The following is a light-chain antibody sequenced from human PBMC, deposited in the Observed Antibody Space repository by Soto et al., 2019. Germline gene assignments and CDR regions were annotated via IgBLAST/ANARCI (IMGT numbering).Light chain of an antibody. CDR3: AAWDDSLNGYV. V-gene: IGLV1-44*01. J-gene: IGLJ1*01. Sequence: QSVLTQPPSASGTPGQRVTISCSGSSSNIGRNTVNWYQQLPGTAPKLLIYRNNQRPSGVPDRFSGSKSGTSASLAISGLQSEDEPDYYCAAWDDSLNGYVFGTGTKLTVL. CDR2: RNN. CDR1: SSNIGRNT.